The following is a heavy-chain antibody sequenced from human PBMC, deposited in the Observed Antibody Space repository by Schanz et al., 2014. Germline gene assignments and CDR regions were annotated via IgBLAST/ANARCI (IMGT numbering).Heavy chain of an antibody. Sequence: VHLLESGGGLVQPGGSLRLSCAASGFTFSDYYMTWIRQAPGKGLEWVSSINSRSNFIYYADSVKGRFTISRDNAKNSLYLQMNSLRAEDTAVYYCVRDTDYHFDYWGQGTLVTVSS. V-gene: IGHV3-11*06. J-gene: IGHJ4*02. CDR2: INSRSNFI. CDR1: GFTFSDYY. D-gene: IGHD4-17*01. CDR3: VRDTDYHFDY.